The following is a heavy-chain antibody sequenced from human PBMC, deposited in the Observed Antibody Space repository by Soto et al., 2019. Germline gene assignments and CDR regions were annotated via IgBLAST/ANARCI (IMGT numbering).Heavy chain of an antibody. CDR2: IIPIFGTA. V-gene: IGHV1-69*13. Sequence: SVKVSCKASGGTFSIYAISWVRQAPGQGLEWMGGIIPIFGTANYAQKFQGRVTITADESTSTAYMELSSLRSEDTAVYYCARRGIAAAAPTESYFDNWGQGTRVTVSS. CDR3: ARRGIAAAAPTESYFDN. J-gene: IGHJ4*02. D-gene: IGHD6-13*01. CDR1: GGTFSIYA.